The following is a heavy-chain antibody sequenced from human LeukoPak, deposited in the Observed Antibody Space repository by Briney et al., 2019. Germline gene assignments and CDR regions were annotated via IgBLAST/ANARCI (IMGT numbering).Heavy chain of an antibody. CDR3: ASGKWLQSYFDY. D-gene: IGHD5-24*01. V-gene: IGHV3-30*04. CDR1: GFAFNTFA. Sequence: GGSLRLSCAASGFAFNTFAMNWVRQAPGKGLEWVVVISYDGSDKYYADSVKSRFTISRDNSENTLYLQMNSLRPEDTAMYYCASGKWLQSYFDYWGQGTLVTVSS. CDR2: ISYDGSDK. J-gene: IGHJ4*02.